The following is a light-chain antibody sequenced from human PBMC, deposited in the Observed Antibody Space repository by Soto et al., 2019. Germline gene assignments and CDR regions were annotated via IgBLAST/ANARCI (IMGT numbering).Light chain of an antibody. Sequence: QSALTQPASVSGSPGQSITISCTGTSSDVGGYNYVSWYQQHPGKAPKLMIYDVSNRPSGVSNRFSGSKSGNTASLTICGLQAEDEADYYCSSYTSSSTLVVFGGETKLTVL. CDR3: SSYTSSSTLVV. V-gene: IGLV2-14*01. J-gene: IGLJ2*01. CDR2: DVS. CDR1: SSDVGGYNY.